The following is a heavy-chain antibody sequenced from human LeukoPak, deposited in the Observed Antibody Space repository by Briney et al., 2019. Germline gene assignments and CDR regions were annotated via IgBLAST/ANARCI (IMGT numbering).Heavy chain of an antibody. V-gene: IGHV3-15*01. Sequence: GGSLRLSCAASGLTFSNVWLTWVRQAPGKGLEWVGRIKSKTDGGTTDYAAPVRGRFTISRDDSKNTVYLQMNSLETEDTAVYYCTKPLGIWGQGTLVTVSS. J-gene: IGHJ4*02. D-gene: IGHD1-14*01. CDR2: IKSKTDGGTT. CDR3: TKPLGI. CDR1: GLTFSNVW.